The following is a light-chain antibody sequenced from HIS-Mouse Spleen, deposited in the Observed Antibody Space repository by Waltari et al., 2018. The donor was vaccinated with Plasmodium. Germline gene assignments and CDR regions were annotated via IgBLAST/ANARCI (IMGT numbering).Light chain of an antibody. CDR1: ALPKKS. Sequence: SYELTQPPSVSVSPGQTARITCSAVALPKKSASWYQQKSVQAPVLVLYEDRKRPSGIPERFSGSSSGTMATLTISGAQVEDEADYYCYSTDSSGNHRVFGGGTKLTVL. V-gene: IGLV3-10*01. J-gene: IGLJ3*02. CDR2: EDR. CDR3: YSTDSSGNHRV.